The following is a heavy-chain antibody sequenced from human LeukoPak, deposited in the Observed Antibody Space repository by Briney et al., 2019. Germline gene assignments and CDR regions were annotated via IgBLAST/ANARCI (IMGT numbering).Heavy chain of an antibody. CDR3: AREWTGESY. Sequence: SETLSLTCAVYGGSISGSYWSWIRQPPGKGLEWIGEINHSGSTNYNPSLKSRVTISVDTSKNQFSLKLSSVTAADTAVYYCAREWTGESYWGRGTLVTVSS. D-gene: IGHD3/OR15-3a*01. CDR2: INHSGST. J-gene: IGHJ4*02. CDR1: GGSISGSY. V-gene: IGHV4-34*01.